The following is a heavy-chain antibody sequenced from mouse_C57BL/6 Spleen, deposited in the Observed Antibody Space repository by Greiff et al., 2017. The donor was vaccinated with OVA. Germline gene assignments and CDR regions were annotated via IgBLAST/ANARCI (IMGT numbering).Heavy chain of an antibody. CDR3: AREGRDYFYY. V-gene: IGHV5-4*01. Sequence: EVQLVESGGGLVKPGGSLKLSCAASGFTFSSYAMSWVRQTPEKRLEWVATISDGGSSTYYPDNVKGRFTISRDNAKNNLYLQMSHLKSEDTAMYYCAREGRDYFYYWGQGTTLTVSS. CDR1: GFTFSSYA. J-gene: IGHJ2*01. CDR2: ISDGGSST.